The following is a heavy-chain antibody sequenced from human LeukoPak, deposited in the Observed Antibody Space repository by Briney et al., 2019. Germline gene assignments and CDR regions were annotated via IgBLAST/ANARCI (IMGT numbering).Heavy chain of an antibody. CDR3: AREYCSSTSCYLP. CDR2: MKQDGSEK. Sequence: GGSRRLSCAASGFTFSSYWMSWVRQAPGKGLEWVANMKQDGSEKYYVDSVKGRFTISRDNAKNSLYLQMNSLRAEDTAVYYCAREYCSSTSCYLPWGQGTLVTVSS. CDR1: GFTFSSYW. J-gene: IGHJ5*02. D-gene: IGHD2-2*01. V-gene: IGHV3-7*01.